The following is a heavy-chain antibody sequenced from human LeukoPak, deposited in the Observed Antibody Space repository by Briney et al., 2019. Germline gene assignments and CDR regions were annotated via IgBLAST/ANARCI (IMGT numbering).Heavy chain of an antibody. J-gene: IGHJ6*02. D-gene: IGHD2/OR15-2a*01. CDR1: GFTFSSYW. Sequence: PGGSLRLSCAASGFTFSSYWMSWVRQAPGKGLEWVANIKQGGSEKYYVDSVKGRFTISRDNAKNSLYLQMNSLRAEDTAVYYCARDPFFSPYYYYGMDVWGQGTMVTVSS. CDR3: ARDPFFSPYYYYGMDV. V-gene: IGHV3-7*01. CDR2: IKQGGSEK.